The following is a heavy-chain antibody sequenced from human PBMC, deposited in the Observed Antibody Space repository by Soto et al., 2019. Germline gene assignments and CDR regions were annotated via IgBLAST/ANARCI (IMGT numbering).Heavy chain of an antibody. CDR1: GLTISGKKY. Sequence: GGSLRLSCAALGLTISGKKYMSWVRQAPGRGLEWVSGLYDVDGTYYADSVKGRFTISSDTSKTIVFLQMTSLGPDDTAVYYCATWLLREHAYDIWGLGTTVTVS. V-gene: IGHV3-53*01. D-gene: IGHD1-26*01. CDR3: ATWLLREHAYDI. CDR2: LYDVDGT. J-gene: IGHJ3*02.